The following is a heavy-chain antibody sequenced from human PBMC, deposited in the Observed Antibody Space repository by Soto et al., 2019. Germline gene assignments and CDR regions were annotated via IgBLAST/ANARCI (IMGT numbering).Heavy chain of an antibody. J-gene: IGHJ5*02. D-gene: IGHD3-16*01. CDR1: GGSFSGYY. CDR3: ARARGGLPSNSSHP. V-gene: IGHV4-34*01. Sequence: SETLSLTCAVYGGSFSGYYWSWIRQPPGKGLEWIGEIYHSGSTNYNPSLKSRVTISVDTSKNQFSLKLSSVTAADTAVYYCARARGGLPSNSSHPSGQGPLVTLSS. CDR2: IYHSGST.